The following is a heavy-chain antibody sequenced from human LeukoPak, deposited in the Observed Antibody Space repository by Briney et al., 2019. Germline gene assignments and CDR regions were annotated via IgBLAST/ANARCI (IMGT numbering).Heavy chain of an antibody. Sequence: PGGSMRLSCAAYGFTFGSFWMSWVRQAQGKGLEWVANIKQDGSEKYYVDSVKGRFTISIDNAKNPLYLQMNSLRAEDTAVYYCASHPIGVYWGQGTLVTVSS. D-gene: IGHD1-26*01. CDR3: ASHPIGVY. V-gene: IGHV3-7*01. CDR1: GFTFGSFW. J-gene: IGHJ4*02. CDR2: IKQDGSEK.